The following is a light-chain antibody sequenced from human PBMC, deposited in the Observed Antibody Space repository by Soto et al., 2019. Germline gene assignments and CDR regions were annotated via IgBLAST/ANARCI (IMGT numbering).Light chain of an antibody. CDR3: QQRSNWPPSIT. J-gene: IGKJ5*01. Sequence: SVSPGERATLSCRASQSVRKNLAWYQHKPGQVPRLLIYDASNRATGVPVRFSGSGSGTDFTLTISSLGPEDFAVYYCQQRSNWPPSITFGQGTRLE. V-gene: IGKV3-11*01. CDR2: DAS. CDR1: QSVRKN.